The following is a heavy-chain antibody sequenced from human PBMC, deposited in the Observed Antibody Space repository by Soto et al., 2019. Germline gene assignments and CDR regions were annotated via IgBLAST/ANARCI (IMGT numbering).Heavy chain of an antibody. J-gene: IGHJ3*02. V-gene: IGHV4-31*03. CDR3: ALEVVSPATSDAFDI. CDR1: GGSISSNNYF. CDR2: ISYTGSA. D-gene: IGHD1-26*01. Sequence: QVQLQESGPGLVKPSQTLSLTCTVSGGSISSNNYFWSWIRQHPGKGLEWIGYISYTGSAYYSPSLESRVTISVDTSKNQFSLRLKSVTAADTAMYYWALEVVSPATSDAFDIGGQGTMVTVSS.